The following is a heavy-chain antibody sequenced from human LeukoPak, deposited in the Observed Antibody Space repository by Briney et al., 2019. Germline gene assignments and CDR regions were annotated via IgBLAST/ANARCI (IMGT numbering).Heavy chain of an antibody. J-gene: IGHJ3*02. D-gene: IGHD3-22*01. CDR1: GYTFTSYG. CDR3: ARDYYDSSGYYYDAFDI. CDR2: INTYNGNT. Sequence: GASVKVSCKASGYTFTSYGISWVRHAPGQGLEWMGWINTYNGNTNYAQKLQGRVTMTTDTSTNTAYMELRSLRSDDTAVYYCARDYYDSSGYYYDAFDIWGQGTMVTVSS. V-gene: IGHV1-18*01.